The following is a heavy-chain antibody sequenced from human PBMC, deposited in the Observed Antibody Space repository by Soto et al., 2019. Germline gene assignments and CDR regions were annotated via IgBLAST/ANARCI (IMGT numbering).Heavy chain of an antibody. CDR3: AREYQSSRSGYSYGSIDY. J-gene: IGHJ4*02. V-gene: IGHV4-31*03. CDR2: IYYSGST. D-gene: IGHD5-18*01. CDR1: GGSMSSGGYY. Sequence: SETLALTFTVSGGSMSSGGYYRSWIRQHPGKGLEWIGYIYYSGSTYYNPSLKSRVTISVDTSKNQFSLKLSSVTAAGTAVYYCAREYQSSRSGYSYGSIDYWGQGTLVTVSS.